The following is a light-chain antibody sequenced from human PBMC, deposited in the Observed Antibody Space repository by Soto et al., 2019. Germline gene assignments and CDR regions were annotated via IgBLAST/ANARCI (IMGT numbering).Light chain of an antibody. CDR2: GAC. Sequence: DKQLTQSPRFLPASLRDRVTISCRASQDMHTYIGWYEQKPGKAPKLLIYGACTLQSGVSSRFRGSESGAVFTLTICSLERQDFATYYCQLLHSYAITFGQGTGLEI. CDR3: QLLHSYAIT. J-gene: IGKJ5*01. CDR1: QDMHTY. V-gene: IGKV1-9*01.